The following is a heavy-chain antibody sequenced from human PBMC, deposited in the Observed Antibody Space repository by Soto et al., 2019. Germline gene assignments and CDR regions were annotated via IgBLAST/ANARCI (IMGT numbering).Heavy chain of an antibody. J-gene: IGHJ4*02. V-gene: IGHV3-48*02. CDR3: ARDRCFDGSCYSASDF. D-gene: IGHD2-15*01. CDR1: GFSFSTYD. Sequence: GGSLRLSCVASGFSFSTYDMDWVRQAPGKAPEWIAHISTTSFTIYYADSVKGRFTISRDNVINSLYLEMKSLRDEDTAVYYCARDRCFDGSCYSASDFWDQGIQVTVSS. CDR2: ISTTSFTI.